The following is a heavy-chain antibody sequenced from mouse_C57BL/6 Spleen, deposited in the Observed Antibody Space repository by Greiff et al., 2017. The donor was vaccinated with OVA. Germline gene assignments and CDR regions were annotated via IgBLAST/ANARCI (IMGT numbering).Heavy chain of an antibody. J-gene: IGHJ2*01. D-gene: IGHD2-4*01. V-gene: IGHV1-53*01. CDR3: ARSGIDYDQRFDY. CDR1: GYTFTSYW. Sequence: QVQLQQSGTELVKPGASVKLSCKASGYTFTSYWMHWVKQRPGQGLEWIGNINPSNGGTNYNEKFKSKATLTVDKSSSTAYMQLSSLTSEDSAVYYCARSGIDYDQRFDYWGQGTTLTVSS. CDR2: INPSNGGT.